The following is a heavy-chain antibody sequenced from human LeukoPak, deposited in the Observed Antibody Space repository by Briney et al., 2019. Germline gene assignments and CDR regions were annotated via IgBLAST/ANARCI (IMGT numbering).Heavy chain of an antibody. CDR2: ISWNSGSI. CDR3: AKAQWLVLDY. V-gene: IGHV3-9*01. D-gene: IGHD6-19*01. Sequence: GGSLRLSCAASGFTFDDYAMHWVRQAPGKGLEWVSGISWNSGSIGYADSVKGRITISRDNAKNSLYLQMNSLRAEDTALYYCAKAQWLVLDYWGQGTLVTVSS. J-gene: IGHJ4*02. CDR1: GFTFDDYA.